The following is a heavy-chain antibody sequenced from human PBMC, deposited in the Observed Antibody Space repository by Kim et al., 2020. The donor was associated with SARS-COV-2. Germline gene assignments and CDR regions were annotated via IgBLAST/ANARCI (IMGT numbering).Heavy chain of an antibody. CDR2: T. CDR3: ARIKRYYGMDV. J-gene: IGHJ6*02. Sequence: TKYSQKFQGRVTITRDTSASTAYMELSSLRSEDTAVYYCARIKRYYGMDVWGQGTTVTVSS. V-gene: IGHV1-3*01.